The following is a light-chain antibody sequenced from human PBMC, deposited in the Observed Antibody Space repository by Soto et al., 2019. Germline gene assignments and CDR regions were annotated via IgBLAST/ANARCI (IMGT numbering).Light chain of an antibody. Sequence: QSALTQPASVSGSPGQSIAISCTGSSSDVGIYNYVSWYQQHPDKVPKLIIYEVSNRPSGVSNRFSDSTSGNTASLTISGLQAEDEADYYCSSYTTSSTRVFGTGTKLTV. CDR1: SSDVGIYNY. J-gene: IGLJ1*01. V-gene: IGLV2-14*01. CDR2: EVS. CDR3: SSYTTSSTRV.